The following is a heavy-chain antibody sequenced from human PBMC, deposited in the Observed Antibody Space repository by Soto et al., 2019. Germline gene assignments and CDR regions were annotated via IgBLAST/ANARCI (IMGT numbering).Heavy chain of an antibody. CDR2: IYFSGST. V-gene: IGHV4-59*01. CDR1: GGSISSYY. Sequence: PSETLSLTCTFSGGSISSYYWSWIRQPPGKGLEWIGHIYFSGSTNYNPSLKSRVTISIDTSKRQFSLKLRSVTAADTAVYYCARVGSGSYYDFNWFDPWGQGKVVTVS. D-gene: IGHD1-26*01. CDR3: ARVGSGSYYDFNWFDP. J-gene: IGHJ5*02.